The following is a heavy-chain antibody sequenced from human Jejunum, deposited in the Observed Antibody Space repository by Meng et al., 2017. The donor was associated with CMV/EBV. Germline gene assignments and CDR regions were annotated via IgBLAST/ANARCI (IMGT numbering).Heavy chain of an antibody. Sequence: HVQLVESGGGLVKPGGSLTLSCAASEFTFSDYYMSWIRQAPGKGLEWISYISGNTKVTNYADSVKGRFTISRDNAKNSLYLQMSSLRGEDTALYYCARDGDEYSGSFGRWFDPWGQGTLVTVSS. CDR1: EFTFSDYY. V-gene: IGHV3-11*06. D-gene: IGHD1-26*01. CDR3: ARDGDEYSGSFGRWFDP. CDR2: ISGNTKVT. J-gene: IGHJ5*02.